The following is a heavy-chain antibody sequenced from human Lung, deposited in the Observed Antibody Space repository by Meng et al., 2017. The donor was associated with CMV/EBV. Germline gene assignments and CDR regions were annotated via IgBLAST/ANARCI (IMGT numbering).Heavy chain of an antibody. CDR2: ISSSGSTI. Sequence: GGSLRLXCAASGFTFSDYYMSWIRKAPGKGLEWVSYISSSGSTIYYADSVKGRFTISRDNAKNSLYLQMNSLRAEDTAVYYCAREVAYDFWSGYNWFDPWGQGNXVNGAS. CDR3: AREVAYDFWSGYNWFDP. D-gene: IGHD3-3*01. V-gene: IGHV3-11*01. J-gene: IGHJ5*02. CDR1: GFTFSDYY.